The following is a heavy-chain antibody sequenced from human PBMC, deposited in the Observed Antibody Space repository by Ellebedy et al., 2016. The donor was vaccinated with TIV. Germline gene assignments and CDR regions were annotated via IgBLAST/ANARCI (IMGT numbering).Heavy chain of an antibody. Sequence: ASVKVSCKASGYTFISHAIHWVRQAPGQRLEWMGWINVGNGNTEYSQKFQGRVTITRDTSASTAYMELGSLRSEDTAVYYCAKRMNRFYDYWGQGTLVTVSS. D-gene: IGHD2-15*01. CDR3: AKRMNRFYDY. CDR1: GYTFISHA. CDR2: INVGNGNT. V-gene: IGHV1-3*01. J-gene: IGHJ4*02.